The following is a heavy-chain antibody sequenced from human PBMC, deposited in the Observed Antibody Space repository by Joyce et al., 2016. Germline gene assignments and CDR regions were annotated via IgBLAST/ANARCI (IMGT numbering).Heavy chain of an antibody. V-gene: IGHV3-72*01. CDR2: IRNKVEGYST. J-gene: IGHJ2*01. Sequence: EVQVVESGGALVQPGESLRLSCAGSGFTFSDRYMNWVRQGPGKGLEGVGLIRNKVEGYSTDYAASVKGRFTISRDDSKSSFYLQMNSLKIEDTAVYYCASEGPNYFDGWGRGTLVTVST. CDR1: GFTFSDRY. D-gene: IGHD4/OR15-4a*01. CDR3: ASEGPNYFDG.